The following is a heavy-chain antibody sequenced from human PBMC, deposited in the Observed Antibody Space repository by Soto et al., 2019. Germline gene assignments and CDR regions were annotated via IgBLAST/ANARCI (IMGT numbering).Heavy chain of an antibody. D-gene: IGHD3-22*01. CDR2: ISGSGGST. V-gene: IGHV3-23*01. CDR3: AKSDITMIVVVTTGGAFDI. J-gene: IGHJ3*02. CDR1: GFTFSSYA. Sequence: GGSLRLAGAASGFTFSSYAMSWVRQGPGKGLEWVSAISGSGGSTYYADSVKGRFTISRDNSKNTLYLQMNSLRAEDTAVYYCAKSDITMIVVVTTGGAFDIWGQGTMVTVSS.